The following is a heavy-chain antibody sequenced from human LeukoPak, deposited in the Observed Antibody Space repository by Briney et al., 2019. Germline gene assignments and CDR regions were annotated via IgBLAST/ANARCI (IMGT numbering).Heavy chain of an antibody. CDR2: IYYSGST. D-gene: IGHD3-22*01. V-gene: IGHV4-59*08. CDR3: ASSSTGWDYYDSSGYYAFDY. CDR1: GGSISSYY. Sequence: SETLSLTCTVSGGSISSYYWSWIRQPPGKGLEWIGYIYYSGSTNYNPSLKSRVTISVDTSKTQFSLKLSSVTAADTAVYYCASSSTGWDYYDSSGYYAFDYWGQGTLVTVSS. J-gene: IGHJ4*02.